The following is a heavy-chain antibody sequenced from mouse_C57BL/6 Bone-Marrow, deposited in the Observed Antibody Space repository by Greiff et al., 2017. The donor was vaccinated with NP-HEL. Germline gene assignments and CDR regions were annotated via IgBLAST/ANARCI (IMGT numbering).Heavy chain of an antibody. CDR1: GFSLTSYG. CDR2: IWSGGST. Sequence: VQVVESGPGLVQPSQSLSITCTVSGFSLTSYGVHWVRQPPGKGLEWLGVIWSGGSTDYNAAFISRLSISKDNSKSQVFFKMNSLQADDTAIYYCAKRGYYGNWMDYWGQGTSVPVSS. J-gene: IGHJ4*01. V-gene: IGHV2-4*01. CDR3: AKRGYYGNWMDY. D-gene: IGHD2-1*01.